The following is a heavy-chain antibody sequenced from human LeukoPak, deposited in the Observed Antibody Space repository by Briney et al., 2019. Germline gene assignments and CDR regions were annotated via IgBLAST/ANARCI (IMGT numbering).Heavy chain of an antibody. V-gene: IGHV4-4*02. CDR1: GGSISSSNW. CDR2: IYHSGST. D-gene: IGHD3-10*01. CDR3: AREVLWFGENAFDI. J-gene: IGHJ3*02. Sequence: PSETLSLTCAVSGGSISSSNWWSWVRQPPGKGLEWIGEIYHSGSTNYNPSLKSRVTISVDKSKNQFSLKLSSVTAADTAVYYCAREVLWFGENAFDIWGQGTMVTVSS.